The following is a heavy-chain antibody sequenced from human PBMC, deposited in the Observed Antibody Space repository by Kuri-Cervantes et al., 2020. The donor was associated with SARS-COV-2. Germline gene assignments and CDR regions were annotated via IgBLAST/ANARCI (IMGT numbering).Heavy chain of an antibody. Sequence: SETLSLTCTVSGGSISSYYWSWIRQPSGKGLEWIGYIYCSGSTNYNPSLKSRVTISVDTSNNQFSLKLSSVTAADTALYYCAKGPEYFQHWGQGTLVTVSS. CDR2: IYCSGST. CDR3: AKGPEYFQH. CDR1: GGSISSYY. J-gene: IGHJ1*01. V-gene: IGHV4-59*12.